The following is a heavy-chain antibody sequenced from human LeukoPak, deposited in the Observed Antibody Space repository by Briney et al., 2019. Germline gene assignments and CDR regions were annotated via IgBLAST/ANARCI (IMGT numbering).Heavy chain of an antibody. Sequence: SETLSLTCTVSGGSINNYYWSWIRQPPGKGLEWIGYIYYSGTTKYNPSLSSRVTISVDTSKNQFSLNLTSVTAADTAVYYCAREGIRGSYYTDWGQGTLVIVSS. CDR1: GGSINNYY. CDR3: AREGIRGSYYTD. D-gene: IGHD1-26*01. CDR2: IYYSGTT. J-gene: IGHJ1*01. V-gene: IGHV4-59*01.